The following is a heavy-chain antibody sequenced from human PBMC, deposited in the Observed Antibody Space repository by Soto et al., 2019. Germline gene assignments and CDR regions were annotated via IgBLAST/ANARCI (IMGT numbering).Heavy chain of an antibody. CDR1: GYTFTSYY. CDR2: INPSGGST. J-gene: IGHJ5*02. D-gene: IGHD3-3*01. Sequence: ASVKVSCKASGYTFTSYYMRWVRQAPGQGLEWMGIINPSGGSTSYAQKFQGRVTMTRDTSTSTVYMELSSLRSEDTAVYYCARSSGAYYDFWSGYWSWFDPWGQGTLVTVSS. CDR3: ARSSGAYYDFWSGYWSWFDP. V-gene: IGHV1-46*01.